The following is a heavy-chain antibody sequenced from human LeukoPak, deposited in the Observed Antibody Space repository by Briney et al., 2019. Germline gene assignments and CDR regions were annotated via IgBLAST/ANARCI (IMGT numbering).Heavy chain of an antibody. CDR3: ARARGDYVLFDY. CDR1: GGSISSGGYS. Sequence: PSGTLSLTCAVSGGSISSGGYSWSWIRQPPGKGLEWIGYIYHSGSTYYNPSLKSRVTISVDRSKNQFSLKLSSVTAADTAVYYCARARGDYVLFDYWGQGTLVTVSS. J-gene: IGHJ4*02. D-gene: IGHD4-17*01. CDR2: IYHSGST. V-gene: IGHV4-30-2*01.